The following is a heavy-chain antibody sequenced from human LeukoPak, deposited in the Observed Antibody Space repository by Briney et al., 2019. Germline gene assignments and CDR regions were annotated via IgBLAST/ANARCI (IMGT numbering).Heavy chain of an antibody. V-gene: IGHV1-2*02. CDR3: ATDGGFHPSH. CDR2: IHPNTGDT. CDR1: GYTFIGYY. Sequence: ASVKVSCKTSGYTFIGYYIHWLRQAPGKGLEWMGWIHPNTGDTLYAQDFQGRVTMTRDTSISTVYMELNRLTSNDTALYYCATDGGFHPSHWGQGSLVTVSP. D-gene: IGHD6-25*01. J-gene: IGHJ4*02.